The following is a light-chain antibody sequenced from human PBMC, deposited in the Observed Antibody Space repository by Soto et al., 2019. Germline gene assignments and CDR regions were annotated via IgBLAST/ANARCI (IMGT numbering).Light chain of an antibody. CDR2: EVS. CDR1: SSDVGGFEY. J-gene: IGLJ2*01. CDR3: SSYINSITFVV. Sequence: QSALSQPASVSGSPGQSITISCTGTSSDVGGFEYVSWYQHHPGKAPKLLIYEVSNRPSGVSSRFSGSKSGNTASLTISGLQAEDEADYYCSSYINSITFVVFGGGTKLTVL. V-gene: IGLV2-14*01.